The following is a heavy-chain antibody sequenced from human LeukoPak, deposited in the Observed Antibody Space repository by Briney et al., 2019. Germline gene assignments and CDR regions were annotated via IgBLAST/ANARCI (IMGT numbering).Heavy chain of an antibody. CDR2: FDPSDSYT. CDR1: GYSFTSYW. D-gene: IGHD3-10*01. CDR3: ARQPMYYYGSGSSTHSDDY. V-gene: IGHV5-10-1*01. Sequence: GESLKISCKGSGYSFTSYWISWVRQMPGKGLEWMGRFDPSDSYTNYRPSFQGHVTISADQSISTAYLQWSSLKASDTAMYYCARQPMYYYGSGSSTHSDDYWGQGTLVTVSS. J-gene: IGHJ4*02.